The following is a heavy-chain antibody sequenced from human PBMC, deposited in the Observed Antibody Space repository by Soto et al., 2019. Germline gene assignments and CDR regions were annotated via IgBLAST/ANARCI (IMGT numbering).Heavy chain of an antibody. CDR2: INTDASST. D-gene: IGHD2-21*02. CDR3: ARGQKGGYCVVN. V-gene: IGHV3-74*01. CDR1: GFTFSTHW. J-gene: IGHJ4*02. Sequence: EVQLVESGGNLVQPGGSLRLSCAASGFTFSTHWIHWVRQTPGKGLVWVSRINTDASSTNYADSVKGRFTVSRDNASNSLYLKMNSLRLEDTAVYYRARGQKGGYCVVNWGQGTLVTVSS.